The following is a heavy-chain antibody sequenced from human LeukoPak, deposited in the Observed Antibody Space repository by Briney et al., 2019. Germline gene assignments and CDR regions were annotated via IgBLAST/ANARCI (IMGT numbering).Heavy chain of an antibody. D-gene: IGHD3-10*01. CDR1: GYTFTSYG. J-gene: IGHJ4*02. CDR2: ISAYNGNT. CDR3: ARDPGLKALYDY. Sequence: GASVKVSCKASGYTFTSYGISWVRQAPGQGLEWMGWISAYNGNTKYEQKLQGRVTMTTASSTSTAYMEQRRVGSDDTAVYYCARDPGLKALYDYWGQGTLVTVSS. V-gene: IGHV1-18*01.